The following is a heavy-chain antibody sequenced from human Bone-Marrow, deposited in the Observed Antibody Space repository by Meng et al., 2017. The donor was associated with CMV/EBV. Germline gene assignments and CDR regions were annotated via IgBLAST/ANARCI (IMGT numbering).Heavy chain of an antibody. J-gene: IGHJ3*02. CDR2: ISYDGSIK. CDR3: AREITIFGVVIMRYDAFDI. D-gene: IGHD3-3*01. V-gene: IGHV3-30*04. CDR1: GFTFSSYS. Sequence: SLKISCAASGFTFSSYSMHWVRQAPGKGLEWVAVISYDGSIKKYADSVEGRFTISRDNSKNTLYLQMNSLRAEDTAVYYCAREITIFGVVIMRYDAFDIWGQGTMVTVSS.